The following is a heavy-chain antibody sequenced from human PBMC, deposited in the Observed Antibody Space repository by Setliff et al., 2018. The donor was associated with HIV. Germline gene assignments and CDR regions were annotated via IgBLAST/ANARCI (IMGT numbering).Heavy chain of an antibody. CDR2: IRYDGDNK. Sequence: PGGSLRLSCAASGFTFSSYVMNWVRQAPGKGLEWVAFIRYDGDNKYYADSVKGRFTISRDNSKNTLYLQMNSLRAKDAAVYYCAKAFGYCSGGSCPVLMDVWGKGTTVTVSS. J-gene: IGHJ6*03. CDR1: GFTFSSYV. CDR3: AKAFGYCSGGSCPVLMDV. D-gene: IGHD2-15*01. V-gene: IGHV3-30*02.